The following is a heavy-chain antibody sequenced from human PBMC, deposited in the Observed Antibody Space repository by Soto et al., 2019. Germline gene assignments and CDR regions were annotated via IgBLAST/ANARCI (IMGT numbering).Heavy chain of an antibody. CDR3: AVTVTTHYGMDV. CDR2: IIPIFGTA. D-gene: IGHD4-17*01. Sequence: QVQLVQSGAEVKKPGSSVKVSCKASGGTFRSYAISWVRQAPGQVLEWMGGIIPIFGTANYAQKFQGRVTITADESTSTAYMELSSLRSEDTAVYYCAVTVTTHYGMDVWGQGTTVTVSS. CDR1: GGTFRSYA. V-gene: IGHV1-69*01. J-gene: IGHJ6*02.